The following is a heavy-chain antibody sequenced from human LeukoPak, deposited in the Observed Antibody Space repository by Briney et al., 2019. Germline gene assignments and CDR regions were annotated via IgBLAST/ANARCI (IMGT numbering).Heavy chain of an antibody. CDR3: ARAEITSDGYNSAFDV. Sequence: GASVKVSCKASGYTFTSYYMHWVRQAPGQGLEWMGIINPGGGSTSYAQQFQGRVTMTSDMSTSTVYTELSSLRSEDTAVYYCARAEITSDGYNSAFDVWGQGTMVTVSS. D-gene: IGHD5-24*01. CDR1: GYTFTSYY. V-gene: IGHV1-46*01. CDR2: INPGGGST. J-gene: IGHJ3*01.